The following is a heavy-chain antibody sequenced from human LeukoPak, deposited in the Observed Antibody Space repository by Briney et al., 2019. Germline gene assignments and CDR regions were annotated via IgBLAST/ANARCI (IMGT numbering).Heavy chain of an antibody. Sequence: ASVTVSCTASGYTFTGYYMHWVRQAPGQGLEGMGWINPNSGCINYAQKFQGRVTMTRDTSISTAYMELSRLRSDDTAVYYCAREVRSGSFWFDPWGEGTLVTVSS. CDR3: AREVRSGSFWFDP. V-gene: IGHV1-2*02. D-gene: IGHD1-26*01. CDR2: INPNSGCI. CDR1: GYTFTGYY. J-gene: IGHJ5*02.